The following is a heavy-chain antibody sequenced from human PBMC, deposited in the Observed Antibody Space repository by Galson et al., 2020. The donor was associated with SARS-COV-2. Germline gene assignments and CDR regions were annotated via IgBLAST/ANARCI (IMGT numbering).Heavy chain of an antibody. CDR1: GYSFTNYW. V-gene: IGHV5-51*01. D-gene: IGHD3-3*01. CDR3: ARHENYDLMYV. Sequence: GESLKISCKASGYSFTNYWIAWVRQMPGKGLEWLGIIYPGDSDTRYNPSFQGQVTMSVDKSISTAYLQLTSLKASDTAMYYCARHENYDLMYVWGKGTTVTVSS. J-gene: IGHJ6*03. CDR2: IYPGDSDT.